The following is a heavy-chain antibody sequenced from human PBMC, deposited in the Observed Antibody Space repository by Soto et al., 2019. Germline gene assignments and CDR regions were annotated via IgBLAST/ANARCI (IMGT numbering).Heavy chain of an antibody. CDR1: GGSISSSSYY. V-gene: IGHV4-39*01. Sequence: KSSETLSLTGTVSGGSISSSSYYWGWIRQPPGKGLEWIGSIYYSGSTYYNPSLKSRVTISVDTSKNQFSLKLSSVTAADTAVYYCARLRIPAAIRGWFDPWGQGTLVTVSS. CDR3: ARLRIPAAIRGWFDP. J-gene: IGHJ5*02. CDR2: IYYSGST. D-gene: IGHD2-2*02.